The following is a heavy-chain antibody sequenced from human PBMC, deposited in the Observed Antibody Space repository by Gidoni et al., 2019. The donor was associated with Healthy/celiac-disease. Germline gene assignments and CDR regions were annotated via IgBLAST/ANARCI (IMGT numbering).Heavy chain of an antibody. D-gene: IGHD3-22*01. J-gene: IGHJ3*02. CDR3: ANAYYYDSSGYDAFDI. CDR2: ISGSGGST. CDR1: GFTFSSYA. Sequence: EVQLLESGGGLVQPGGSLRLSCAASGFTFSSYAMSWVRQAPGKGLEWVSAISGSGGSTYYADSVKGRFTISRDNSKNTLYLQMNSLRAEDTAVYYCANAYYYDSSGYDAFDIWGQGTMVTVSS. V-gene: IGHV3-23*01.